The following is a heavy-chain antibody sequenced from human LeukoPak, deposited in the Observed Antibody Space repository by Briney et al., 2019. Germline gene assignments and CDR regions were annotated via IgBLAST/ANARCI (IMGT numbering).Heavy chain of an antibody. J-gene: IGHJ5*02. CDR2: IKSKTDGGTT. Sequence: GGSLRLSCAASGFTFSNAWMSWVRQAPGKGLEWVGRIKSKTDGGTTDYAAPVKGRFTISRDNAKNSLYLQMNSLRAEDTAVYYCAREVNNWFDPWGQGTLVTVSS. CDR3: AREVNNWFDP. CDR1: GFTFSNAW. V-gene: IGHV3-15*01. D-gene: IGHD2-21*01.